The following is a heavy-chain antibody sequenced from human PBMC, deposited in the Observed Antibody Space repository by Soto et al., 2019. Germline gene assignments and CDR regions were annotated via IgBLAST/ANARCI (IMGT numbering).Heavy chain of an antibody. D-gene: IGHD3-22*01. V-gene: IGHV3-30-3*01. CDR1: GFTFSSYA. CDR2: ISYDGSNK. Sequence: QVQLVESGGGVVQPGRSLRLSCAASGFTFSSYAMHWVRQAPGKGLEWVAVISYDGSNKYYADSVKGRFTISRDNSKNTLYLQMNSLRAEDTAVYYSRTYYYDSTGDAFDSWGQGTMVTVS. J-gene: IGHJ3*02. CDR3: RTYYYDSTGDAFDS.